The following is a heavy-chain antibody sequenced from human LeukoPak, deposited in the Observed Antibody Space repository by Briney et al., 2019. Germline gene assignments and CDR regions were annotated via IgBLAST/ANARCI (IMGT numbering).Heavy chain of an antibody. CDR3: AEEAYYSCQRYSDF. CDR2: INDGGSYT. V-gene: IGHV3-74*03. J-gene: IGHJ4*02. CDR1: GFTSSAYW. D-gene: IGHD3-10*01. Sequence: GGSLRLSCAASGFTSSAYWMNWVRQVPGKGLVGFSRINDGGSYTTYADSVEGRFTIFRDNAKNTLYLQMSSLRAEDTAMYFCAEEAYYSCQRYSDFWGQGTLVTVSS.